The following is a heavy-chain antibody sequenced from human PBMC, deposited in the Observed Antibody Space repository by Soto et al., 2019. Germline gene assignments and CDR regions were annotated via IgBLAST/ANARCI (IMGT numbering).Heavy chain of an antibody. V-gene: IGHV1-18*04. CDR3: SRDPGDKSVSDYYYGLDV. J-gene: IGHJ6*02. CDR1: GYTFTSYG. Sequence: GASVKVSCKASGYTFTSYGLSWVRQAPGQGLEWMGWISTYSGYTNYAQNFQGRVTMATDTSTSTAYMELRSLRSDDTAVYYCSRDPGDKSVSDYYYGLDVWGQGTTVTVYS. CDR2: ISTYSGYT.